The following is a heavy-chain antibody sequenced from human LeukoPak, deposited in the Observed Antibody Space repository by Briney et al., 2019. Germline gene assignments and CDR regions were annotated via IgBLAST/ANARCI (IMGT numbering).Heavy chain of an antibody. D-gene: IGHD6-19*01. Sequence: GGSLRLSCAASGFTFSSYWMHWVRQAPGKGLVWVSRINTDGSSTIYADSVKGRFTISRDNAKNTLYLQMNSLRAEDTAVYYCARERSLGIPVAGTIFDYWGQGTLVTVSS. CDR1: GFTFSSYW. J-gene: IGHJ4*02. CDR3: ARERSLGIPVAGTIFDY. V-gene: IGHV3-74*01. CDR2: INTDGSST.